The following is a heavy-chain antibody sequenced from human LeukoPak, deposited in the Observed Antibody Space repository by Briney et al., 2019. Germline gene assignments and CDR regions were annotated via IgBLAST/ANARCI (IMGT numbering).Heavy chain of an antibody. Sequence: GGSLRLSCAASGFTFSSYSMSWVRQASGKGLEWDSSISSSSSYIYYADSVKGRFTISRDNAKNSLYLQMNSLRAEDTAVYYCARDGSYSSSCYFDYWGQGTLVTVSS. V-gene: IGHV3-21*01. CDR3: ARDGSYSSSCYFDY. D-gene: IGHD6-13*01. CDR2: ISSSSSYI. CDR1: GFTFSSYS. J-gene: IGHJ4*02.